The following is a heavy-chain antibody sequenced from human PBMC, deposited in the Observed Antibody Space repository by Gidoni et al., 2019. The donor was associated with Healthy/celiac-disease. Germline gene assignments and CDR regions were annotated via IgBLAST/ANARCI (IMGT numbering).Heavy chain of an antibody. J-gene: IGHJ4*02. CDR3: ARSVQLWSYFDY. V-gene: IGHV3-74*01. Sequence: EVQLVESGGGLVQPGGSLRLSCAASGFPFCSYWMHWVRPAPGKGLVWVSRINSDGSSTSYAEAVKGRVTISRDNAKNTLYLQMDSLRAEDTAVYYCARSVQLWSYFDYWGQGTLGTVSS. CDR1: GFPFCSYW. D-gene: IGHD5-18*01. CDR2: INSDGSST.